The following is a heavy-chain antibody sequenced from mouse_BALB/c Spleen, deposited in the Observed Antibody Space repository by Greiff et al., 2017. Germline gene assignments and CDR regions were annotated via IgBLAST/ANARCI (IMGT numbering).Heavy chain of an antibody. Sequence: EVQGVESGGGLVKPGGSLKLSCAASGFTFSSYAMSWVRQSPEERLEWVAEISSGGSYTYYPDTVPGRFTISRDNAKNTLYLEMSSLRSEDTAMYYGARVYRYDGGYAMDYWGEGTSVTVSS. V-gene: IGHV5-9-4*01. CDR2: ISSGGSYT. D-gene: IGHD2-14*01. CDR3: ARVYRYDGGYAMDY. J-gene: IGHJ4*01. CDR1: GFTFSSYA.